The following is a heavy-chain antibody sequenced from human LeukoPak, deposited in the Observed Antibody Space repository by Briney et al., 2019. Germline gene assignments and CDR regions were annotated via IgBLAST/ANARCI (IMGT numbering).Heavy chain of an antibody. CDR3: AKFVTGYSIVDAFDI. CDR2: ISGSGGST. V-gene: IGHV3-23*01. J-gene: IGHJ3*02. Sequence: GGSLRLSCAASGFTFSSYAMSWVRQAPGRGLEWVSAISGSGGSTYYADSVKGRFTISRDNSKNTLYLQMNSLRAEDTAVYYCAKFVTGYSIVDAFDIWGQGTMVTVSS. D-gene: IGHD3-9*01. CDR1: GFTFSSYA.